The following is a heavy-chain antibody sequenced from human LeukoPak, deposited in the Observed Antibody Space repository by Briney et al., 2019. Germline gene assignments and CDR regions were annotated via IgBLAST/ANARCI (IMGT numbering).Heavy chain of an antibody. V-gene: IGHV4-39*01. CDR3: ARHASVSGNWPRPLDY. CDR2: IYYSGST. Sequence: SETLSLTCTVSGGSISSSSYYGGWVRQPPGKGPEWIANIYYSGSTYYSPSLRSRVTISVDTSKNQFSLKLTSVTAADTAVYYCARHASVSGNWPRPLDYWGQGSLVTVSS. D-gene: IGHD3-3*01. J-gene: IGHJ4*02. CDR1: GGSISSSSYY.